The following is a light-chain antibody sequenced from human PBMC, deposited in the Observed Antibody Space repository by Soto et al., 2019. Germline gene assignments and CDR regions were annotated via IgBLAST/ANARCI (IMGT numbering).Light chain of an antibody. CDR1: SGHSNYA. J-gene: IGLJ2*01. Sequence: QLVLTQSPSASASLGASVKLTCTLSSGHSNYAIAWHQQQSEKGPRYLMNLNSDGSHSKGDGIPDRFSGSSSGAERYLTISSLQSEDEADYYCQTWGSGIVVFGGATKLTVL. CDR2: LNSDGSH. CDR3: QTWGSGIVV. V-gene: IGLV4-69*01.